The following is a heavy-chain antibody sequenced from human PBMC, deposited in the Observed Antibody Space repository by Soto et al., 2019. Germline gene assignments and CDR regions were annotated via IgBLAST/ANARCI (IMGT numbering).Heavy chain of an antibody. D-gene: IGHD5-12*01. V-gene: IGHV3-33*01. CDR1: GFTFSSYG. Sequence: QVQLVESGGGVVQPGRSLRLSCAASGFTFSSYGMHWVRQAPGKGLEWVAVIWYDGSNKWYADSVKGRFTISRDNSKNTLYLLMNSLRAEDTAVYSCARDRGYSGYDSPRFYYGMDVWGQGTTVTVSS. CDR2: IWYDGSNK. J-gene: IGHJ6*02. CDR3: ARDRGYSGYDSPRFYYGMDV.